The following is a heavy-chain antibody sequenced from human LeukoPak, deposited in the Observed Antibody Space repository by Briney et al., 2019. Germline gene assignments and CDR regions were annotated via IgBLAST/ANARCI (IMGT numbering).Heavy chain of an antibody. CDR1: GFSFRDYG. V-gene: IGHV3-30*02. CDR2: IRSDGSDK. J-gene: IGHJ4*02. Sequence: GGSLRLSCAASGFSFRDYGMHWVRRTPGKGLEWVAFIRSDGSDKYYADSVKGRFTISRDNSKNTLYLQMNSLRAEDTAVYYCARDLVGATAIDYWGQGTLVTVSS. D-gene: IGHD1-26*01. CDR3: ARDLVGATAIDY.